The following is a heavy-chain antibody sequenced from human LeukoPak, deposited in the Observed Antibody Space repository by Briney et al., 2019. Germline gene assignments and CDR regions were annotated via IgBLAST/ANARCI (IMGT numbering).Heavy chain of an antibody. D-gene: IGHD6-19*01. J-gene: IGHJ4*02. CDR3: AKDGGSSGWDY. Sequence: GGSLRLSCAASGFTFSNSAMSWVRQAPGKGLEWVSAISGSGASTYSADSVKGRFTISRDNSKNTLYLQMNSLRAEDTAVYYCAKDGGSSGWDYWGQGTLVTVSS. CDR2: ISGSGAST. CDR1: GFTFSNSA. V-gene: IGHV3-23*01.